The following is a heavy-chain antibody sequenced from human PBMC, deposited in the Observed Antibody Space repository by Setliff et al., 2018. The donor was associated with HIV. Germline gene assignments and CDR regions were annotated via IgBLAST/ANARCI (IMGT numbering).Heavy chain of an antibody. CDR2: IFPNLDIP. V-gene: IGHV1-69*10. D-gene: IGHD3-10*01. J-gene: IGHJ6*03. CDR3: ARGTDGDYYYYMDV. Sequence: SVKVSCKASGGTFSSYAINWVRQAPGQGLDWMGGIFPNLDIPNYAQKFQGRVTITADKSTSTAYMELSSLRSEDTAVYYCARGTDGDYYYYMDVWGKGTTVTVSS. CDR1: GGTFSSYA.